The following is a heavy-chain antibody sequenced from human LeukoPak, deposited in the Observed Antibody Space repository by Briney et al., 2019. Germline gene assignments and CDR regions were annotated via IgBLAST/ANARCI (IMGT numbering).Heavy chain of an antibody. D-gene: IGHD3-10*01. CDR1: GGSITNLDYY. CDR3: AGRGSSSGSFDI. V-gene: IGHV4-61*02. Sequence: PSETLSLTCTVSGGSITNLDYYWTWIRQPAGKRLEWIGRIYTSGGTNYNPSLKSRVTMSVDRSKNEISLHLASLTAADTALYYCAGRGSSSGSFDIWGPGTFVTVSS. J-gene: IGHJ3*02. CDR2: IYTSGGT.